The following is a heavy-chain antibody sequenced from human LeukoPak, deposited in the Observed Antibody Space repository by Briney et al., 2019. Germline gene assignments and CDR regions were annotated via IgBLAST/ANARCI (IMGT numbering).Heavy chain of an antibody. J-gene: IGHJ4*02. CDR2: IYSGGST. V-gene: IGHV3-66*01. CDR3: ARAPLTMIVVGKD. D-gene: IGHD3-22*01. Sequence: PGGSLRLSCAASGFTVSSNYMSWVRQGPGKGLEWVSVIYSGGSTYYTDSVKGRFTISRDNSKNTLYLQMNSLRAEDTAVYYCARAPLTMIVVGKDWGQGTLVTVSS. CDR1: GFTVSSNY.